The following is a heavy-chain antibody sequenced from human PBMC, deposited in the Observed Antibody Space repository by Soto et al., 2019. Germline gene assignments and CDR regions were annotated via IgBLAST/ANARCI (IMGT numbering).Heavy chain of an antibody. CDR3: ARMATFGSLNWFDP. D-gene: IGHD3-16*01. CDR2: MNPGSGDT. CDR1: GYSFTNND. Sequence: ASVKVSCKASGYSFTNNDVSWVRQATGQGLEWMGWMNPGSGDTGYAQKFQGRVTMTRDISIATAYMELSSLRSDDTAIYYCARMATFGSLNWFDPWGQGTLVTAPQ. V-gene: IGHV1-8*01. J-gene: IGHJ5*02.